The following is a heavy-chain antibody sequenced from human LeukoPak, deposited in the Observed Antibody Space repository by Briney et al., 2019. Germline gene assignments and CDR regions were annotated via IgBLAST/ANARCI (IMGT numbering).Heavy chain of an antibody. D-gene: IGHD2-2*01. V-gene: IGHV4-59*01. CDR2: IYYSGST. J-gene: IGHJ4*02. Sequence: SETLSLTCTVSGGSISSYYWSWIRQPPGKGREWIGYIYYSGSTNYNPSLKSRVTISVDTSKNQFSLKLSSVTAADPAVYYCASLGYCSSTSCGSIDYWGQGTLVTVSS. CDR1: GGSISSYY. CDR3: ASLGYCSSTSCGSIDY.